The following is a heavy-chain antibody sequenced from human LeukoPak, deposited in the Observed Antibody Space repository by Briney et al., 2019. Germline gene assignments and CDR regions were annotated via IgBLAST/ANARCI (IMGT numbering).Heavy chain of an antibody. J-gene: IGHJ4*02. V-gene: IGHV3-21*04. Sequence: GGSLRLSCAASGFTFSSYSMNWVRQAPGKGLEWVSSISSSSSYIYYADSVKGRFTISRDNAKNSLYLQMNSLRAEDTAVYYCARRGITIFGVDYFDYWGQGTLVTVSS. D-gene: IGHD3-3*01. CDR3: ARRGITIFGVDYFDY. CDR2: ISSSSSYI. CDR1: GFTFSSYS.